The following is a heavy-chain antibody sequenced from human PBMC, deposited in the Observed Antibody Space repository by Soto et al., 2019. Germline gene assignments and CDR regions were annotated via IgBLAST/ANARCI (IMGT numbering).Heavy chain of an antibody. Sequence: QVQLVQSGSEVQKPGASVTVSCKASGYSFSNYVISWVRQAPGQGLEWMGWISAYNGNTNYVQKFQGRVSMTTDTPTSTDFLEMRSMRSDDTAVYYRGSQDHPFARFKYFNSWGQGSLVTVSA. V-gene: IGHV1-18*04. CDR2: ISAYNGNT. CDR3: GSQDHPFARFKYFNS. J-gene: IGHJ4*02. D-gene: IGHD3-16*01. CDR1: GYSFSNYV.